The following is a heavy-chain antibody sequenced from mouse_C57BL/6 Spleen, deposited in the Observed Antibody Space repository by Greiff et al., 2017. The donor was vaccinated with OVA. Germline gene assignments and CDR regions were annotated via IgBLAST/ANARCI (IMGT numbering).Heavy chain of an antibody. J-gene: IGHJ4*01. V-gene: IGHV1-69*01. D-gene: IGHD2-3*01. CDR1: GYTFTSYW. Sequence: QVQLKQPGAELVMPGASVKLSCKASGYTFTSYWMHWVKQRPGQGLEWIGEIDPSDSYTNYNQKFKGKSTLTVDKSSSTAYMQLSSLKSEDSAVYYCARFDGGAMDYWGQGTSVTVSS. CDR3: ARFDGGAMDY. CDR2: IDPSDSYT.